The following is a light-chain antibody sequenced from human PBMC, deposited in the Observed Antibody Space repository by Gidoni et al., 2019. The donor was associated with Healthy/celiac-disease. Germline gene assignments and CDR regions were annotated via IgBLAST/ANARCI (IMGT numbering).Light chain of an antibody. V-gene: IGKV4-1*01. CDR1: QSVLYSPNNKNY. J-gene: IGKJ1*01. CDR2: WAS. CDR3: QQYYSTPRT. Sequence: DIVMTQSPDSLAVSLGERATINCKSSQSVLYSPNNKNYLAWDQQKPGQPPKLLIYWASTRESGVPDRFSGSGSGKDFTLTISSLQAEDVAVYYCQQYYSTPRTFGQXTKVEIK.